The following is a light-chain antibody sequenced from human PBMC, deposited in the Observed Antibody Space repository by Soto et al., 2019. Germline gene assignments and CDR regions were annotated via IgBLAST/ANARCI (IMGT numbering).Light chain of an antibody. CDR3: QQGGSSPT. V-gene: IGKV3-20*01. CDR2: GAS. CDR1: QSLSSSC. J-gene: IGKJ1*01. Sequence: EIVLTQSPGTLSLSPGERATLSCRASQSLSSSCLAWYQQKPGQAPRLLIYGASSRATGIPDRFSGSGSGTDFLLVISRLEPAVVAVYYCQQGGSSPTFGQGTKVEVK.